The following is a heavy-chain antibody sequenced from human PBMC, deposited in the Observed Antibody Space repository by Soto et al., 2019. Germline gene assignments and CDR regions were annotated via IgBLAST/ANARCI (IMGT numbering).Heavy chain of an antibody. D-gene: IGHD3-3*01. Sequence: PSETLSLTCAVYGGSVNGYFWSWIRQPPGKGLEWIGEINHNEITNYNPSLKSRVTISVVQSKNQFSLRLTSVTAADTAVYYCARSPSAYYDFWSGRDNWGQGTLVTVSS. J-gene: IGHJ4*02. CDR2: INHNEIT. CDR1: GGSVNGYF. CDR3: ARSPSAYYDFWSGRDN. V-gene: IGHV4-34*01.